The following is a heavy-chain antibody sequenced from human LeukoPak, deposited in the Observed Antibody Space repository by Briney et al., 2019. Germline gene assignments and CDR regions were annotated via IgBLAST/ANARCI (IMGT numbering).Heavy chain of an antibody. V-gene: IGHV4-34*01. CDR2: INHSGST. Sequence: PSETLSLTCGVYGGSFSGYNWTWIRQAPGKGLEWIGEINHSGSTNYNPSLKSRVTISVDTSKNQFSLKLSSVTAADTALYYCARGRVTVIVVVNSYYYSMDVWGKGTTVTVSS. J-gene: IGHJ6*03. D-gene: IGHD3-22*01. CDR1: GGSFSGYN. CDR3: ARGRVTVIVVVNSYYYSMDV.